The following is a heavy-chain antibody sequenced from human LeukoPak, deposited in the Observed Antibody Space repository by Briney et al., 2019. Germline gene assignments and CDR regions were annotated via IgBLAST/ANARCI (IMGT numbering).Heavy chain of an antibody. CDR1: GYTFTSYA. CDR2: INAGNGNT. V-gene: IGHV1-3*01. CDR3: ARGGYCSGGSCYPLSGFDP. D-gene: IGHD2-15*01. Sequence: ASVKVSCKASGYTFTSYAMHWVRQAPGQRLEWMGWINAGNGNTKYSQKFQGRVTITRDTSASTAYMELSSLRSEGTAVYYCARGGYCSGGSCYPLSGFDPWGQGTLVTVSS. J-gene: IGHJ5*02.